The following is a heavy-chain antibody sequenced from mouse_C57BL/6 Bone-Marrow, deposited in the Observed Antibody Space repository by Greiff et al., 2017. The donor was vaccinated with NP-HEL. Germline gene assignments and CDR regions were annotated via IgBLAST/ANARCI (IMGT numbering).Heavy chain of an antibody. V-gene: IGHV1-82*01. Sequence: VQLVESGPELVKPGASVKISCKASGYAFSSSWMNWVKQRPGKGLEWIGRIYPGDGDPNYNGKFKGKATLPADKSSRTAYMQLSSLKSEDSAVYFGARDGNYYYYAMDYWGQGTSVTVSS. J-gene: IGHJ4*01. CDR1: GYAFSSSW. D-gene: IGHD2-1*01. CDR2: IYPGDGDP. CDR3: ARDGNYYYYAMDY.